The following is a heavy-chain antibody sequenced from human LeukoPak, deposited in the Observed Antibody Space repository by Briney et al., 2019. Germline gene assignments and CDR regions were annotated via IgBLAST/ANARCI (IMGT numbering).Heavy chain of an antibody. Sequence: GGSLRLSCAASGFTFSSYAMSWVRQAPGKGLEWVPAISGSGGSTYYADSVKGRFTISRDTSNKMVYLQMNSLRTEDMAVYYCAKDRAGNSWNFDYWGQGTLVAVSS. CDR2: ISGSGGST. V-gene: IGHV3-23*01. J-gene: IGHJ4*02. CDR1: GFTFSSYA. CDR3: AKDRAGNSWNFDY. D-gene: IGHD6-13*01.